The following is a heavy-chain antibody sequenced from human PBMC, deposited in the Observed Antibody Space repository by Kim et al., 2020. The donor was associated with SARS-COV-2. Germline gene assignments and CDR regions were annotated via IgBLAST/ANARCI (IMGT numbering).Heavy chain of an antibody. J-gene: IGHJ6*02. D-gene: IGHD2-2*01. V-gene: IGHV3-23*01. CDR3: AKGLQYCGSTSCYPYYYYGMDV. CDR2: ISGSGGST. Sequence: GGSLRLSCAASGFTFSSYAMSWVRQAPGKGLEWVSAISGSGGSTYYADSVKGRFTISRDNSKNTLYLQMNSLRAEDTAVYYCAKGLQYCGSTSCYPYYYYGMDVWGQGTTVTVSS. CDR1: GFTFSSYA.